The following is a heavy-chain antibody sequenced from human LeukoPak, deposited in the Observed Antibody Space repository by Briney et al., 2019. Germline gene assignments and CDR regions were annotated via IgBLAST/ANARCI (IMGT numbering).Heavy chain of an antibody. J-gene: IGHJ4*02. D-gene: IGHD3-10*01. Sequence: PSGTLSLTCAVSGVSISSNLWWTWVRQPPGKGLEWIAEIHHSGSIDYNPSLKSRVTISVDKAKNQFSLNLNSVTAADTAVYYCARGGDRSFDYWGQGTLVTVSS. CDR1: GVSISSNLW. CDR2: IHHSGSI. V-gene: IGHV4-4*02. CDR3: ARGGDRSFDY.